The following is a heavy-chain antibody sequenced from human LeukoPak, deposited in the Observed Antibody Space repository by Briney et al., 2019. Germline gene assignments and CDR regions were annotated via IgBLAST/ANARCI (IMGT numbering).Heavy chain of an antibody. CDR2: IRSSTTYV. Sequence: GGSLRLSCAASGFTFSNYNMNWVRQAPGKGLEWVSSIRSSTTYVYYADSVKGRFTISRDNAKNSLYLQMNSLRAEDTAVYYCAREGRQGATLYNWFDPWGQGTLVTVSS. D-gene: IGHD1-26*01. CDR3: AREGRQGATLYNWFDP. CDR1: GFTFSNYN. J-gene: IGHJ5*02. V-gene: IGHV3-21*01.